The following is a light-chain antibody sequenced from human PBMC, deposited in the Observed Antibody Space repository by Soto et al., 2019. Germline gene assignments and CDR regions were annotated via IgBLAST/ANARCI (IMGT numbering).Light chain of an antibody. J-gene: IGLJ1*01. CDR2: DIT. CDR1: SSDVGRFEY. Sequence: QSVLTQPRSVSGSPGQSVTISCTGTSSDVGRFEYVSWYQQHPGEAPKVVVYDITKRPSGVPDQFSGSKSGNTASLTISGLQAEDEADYYCCSYAGIYSYVFGTGTKVTVL. CDR3: CSYAGIYSYV. V-gene: IGLV2-11*01.